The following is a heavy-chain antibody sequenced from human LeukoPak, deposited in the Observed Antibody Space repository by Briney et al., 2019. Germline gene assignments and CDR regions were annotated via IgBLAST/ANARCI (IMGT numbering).Heavy chain of an antibody. D-gene: IGHD3-22*01. J-gene: IGHJ4*02. CDR1: GGSISSSRYY. CDR3: ARGNLYYFDSSGYYFKFDY. Sequence: PSETLSLTCTVSGGSISSSRYYWGWIRQPPGKGLEWIGSIYYSGSTYYNPSLKSRVTISVDTSKNQFSLKLSSVTAADTAVYYCARGNLYYFDSSGYYFKFDYWGQGTLVTVSS. CDR2: IYYSGST. V-gene: IGHV4-39*01.